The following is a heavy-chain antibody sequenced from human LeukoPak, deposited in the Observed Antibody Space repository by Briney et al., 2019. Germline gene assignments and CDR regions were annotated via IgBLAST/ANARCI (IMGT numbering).Heavy chain of an antibody. J-gene: IGHJ4*02. V-gene: IGHV4-34*01. CDR3: ARVEQWLKFIDY. D-gene: IGHD6-19*01. CDR1: GGSFSGYY. Sequence: PSETLSLTCAVYGGSFSGYYWSWIRQPPGKGLEWIGEINHSGSTNYNPSLKSRVTISVDTSKNQFSLKLSSVTAADTAVYYCARVEQWLKFIDYRGQGTLVTVSS. CDR2: INHSGST.